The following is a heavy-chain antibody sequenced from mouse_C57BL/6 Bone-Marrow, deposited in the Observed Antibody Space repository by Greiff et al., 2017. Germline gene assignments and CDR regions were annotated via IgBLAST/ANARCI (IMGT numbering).Heavy chain of an antibody. Sequence: EVKLMESGGGLVKPGGSLKLSCAASGFTFSSYTMSWVRQTPEKRLAWVATISGGGGNTYYPDSVKGRFTISRDNAKNTLYLQMSSLRSEDTALYYCARYDYFDYWGQGTTLTVSS. CDR1: GFTFSSYT. CDR3: ARYDYFDY. V-gene: IGHV5-9*01. CDR2: ISGGGGNT. D-gene: IGHD2-10*02. J-gene: IGHJ2*01.